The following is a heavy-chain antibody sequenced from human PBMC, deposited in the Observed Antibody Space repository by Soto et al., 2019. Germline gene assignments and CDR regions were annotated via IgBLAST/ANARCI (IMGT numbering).Heavy chain of an antibody. Sequence: GGSLRLSCAASGFTFSSYGMHWVRQAPGKGLEWVAVISYDGSNKYYADSVKGRFTISRDNSKNTLYLQMNSLRAEDTAVYYCAKDLYSGYDFRILIDYWGQGTLVTVSS. CDR1: GFTFSSYG. V-gene: IGHV3-30*18. D-gene: IGHD5-12*01. J-gene: IGHJ4*02. CDR2: ISYDGSNK. CDR3: AKDLYSGYDFRILIDY.